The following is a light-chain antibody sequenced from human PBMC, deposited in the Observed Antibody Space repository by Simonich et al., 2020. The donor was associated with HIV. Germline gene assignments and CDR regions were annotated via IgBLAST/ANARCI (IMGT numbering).Light chain of an antibody. CDR1: QSVNSN. CDR2: GAS. J-gene: IGKJ2*01. Sequence: EIVMTQSPATLSVSPGERATLSCRASQSVNSNLAWYQQKPGQPPRILIYGASTRATGIPARFSGSGSGTEFTLTISSMQSEDFAVYYCQQYNNWPLFFGQGTKLEMK. CDR3: QQYNNWPLF. V-gene: IGKV3-15*01.